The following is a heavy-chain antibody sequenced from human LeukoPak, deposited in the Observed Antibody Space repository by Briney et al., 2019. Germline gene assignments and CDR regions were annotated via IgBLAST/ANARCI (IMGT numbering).Heavy chain of an antibody. CDR2: IIPILGTA. Sequence: SVKVSCKASGGTFSSYAISWVRQAPGQGLEWMGRIIPILGTANYAQKFQGRVTITADKSTSTAYMELSSLRSEDTAVYYCARVGDYGGNSRAFDYWGQGTLVTVSS. V-gene: IGHV1-69*04. J-gene: IGHJ4*02. CDR3: ARVGDYGGNSRAFDY. CDR1: GGTFSSYA. D-gene: IGHD4-23*01.